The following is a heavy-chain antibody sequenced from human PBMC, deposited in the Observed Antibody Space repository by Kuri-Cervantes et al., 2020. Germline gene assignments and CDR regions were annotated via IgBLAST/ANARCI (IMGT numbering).Heavy chain of an antibody. CDR3: TTGGYSGSF. Sequence: GGSLRLSCAASGLASGLTFSSYSMNWVRQAPGKGLEWVSSITSTSSKIDYADSVKGRFTISRDNAKNSLYLQMNSLKTEDTAVYYCTTGGYSGSFWGRGTLVTVSS. V-gene: IGHV3-21*03. J-gene: IGHJ2*01. CDR1: GLASGLTFSSYS. D-gene: IGHD5-12*01. CDR2: ITSTSSKI.